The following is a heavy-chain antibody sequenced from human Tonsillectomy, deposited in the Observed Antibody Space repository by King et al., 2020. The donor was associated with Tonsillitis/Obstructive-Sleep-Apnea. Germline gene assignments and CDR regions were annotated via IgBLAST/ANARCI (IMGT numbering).Heavy chain of an antibody. Sequence: VQLVESGGGLVQPGGSLRLSCAASGFTVSSNYMTWVRQAPGKGLEWVSVIYAGGSTYYADSVKGRFTNSRDNSKSTLYLQMNSLRAEDTAVYYCAASHLDYGDFTFDYWGRGTLVTVSS. V-gene: IGHV3-66*01. CDR3: AASHLDYGDFTFDY. CDR1: GFTVSSNY. CDR2: IYAGGST. J-gene: IGHJ4*02. D-gene: IGHD4-17*01.